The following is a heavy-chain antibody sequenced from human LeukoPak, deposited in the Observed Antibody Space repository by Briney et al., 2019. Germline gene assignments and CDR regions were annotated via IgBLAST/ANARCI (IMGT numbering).Heavy chain of an antibody. CDR1: GYTFTSYG. D-gene: IGHD3-22*01. CDR3: ARGWYYDSSGYYFDY. J-gene: IGHJ4*02. CDR2: ISAYNGNT. V-gene: IGHV1-18*01. Sequence: ASVKVSCKASGYTFTSYGISWMRQAPGQGLEWMGWISAYNGNTNYAQKLQGRVTMTTDTSTSTAYMELRSLRSDDTAVYYCARGWYYDSSGYYFDYWGQGTLVTVSS.